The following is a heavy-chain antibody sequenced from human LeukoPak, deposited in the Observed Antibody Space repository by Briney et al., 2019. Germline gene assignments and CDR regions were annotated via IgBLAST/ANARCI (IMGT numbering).Heavy chain of an antibody. CDR3: ARGETAVTSYLHF. CDR1: GFIFSSYA. Sequence: PGGSLRLSCAASGFIFSSYAMNWVRRAPGKGLEWISYISTTSSTIYYADSVKGRFTISRDNAKNSVYLQMNSLTDEDTAVYYCARGETAVTSYLHFRGQGTLVTVSS. D-gene: IGHD4-17*01. V-gene: IGHV3-48*02. CDR2: ISTTSSTI. J-gene: IGHJ4*02.